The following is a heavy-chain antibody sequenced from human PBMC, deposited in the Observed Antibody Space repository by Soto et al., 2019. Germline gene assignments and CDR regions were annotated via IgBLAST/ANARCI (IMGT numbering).Heavy chain of an antibody. V-gene: IGHV3-7*01. D-gene: IGHD3-3*01. Sequence: GGSLRLSCAASGFTFSSYWMSWVRQAPGKGLEWVANIKQDGSEKYYVDSVKGRFTISRDNAKNSLYLQMNSLRAEDTAVYYCARAGMVLRVLEWLPYYGMDVWGQGTTVTVSS. CDR2: IKQDGSEK. CDR1: GFTFSSYW. J-gene: IGHJ6*02. CDR3: ARAGMVLRVLEWLPYYGMDV.